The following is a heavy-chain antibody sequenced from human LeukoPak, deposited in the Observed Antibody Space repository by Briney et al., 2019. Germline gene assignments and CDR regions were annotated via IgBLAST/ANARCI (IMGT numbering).Heavy chain of an antibody. CDR1: GFIVSSNY. CDR2: VYSGGAT. J-gene: IGHJ4*02. Sequence: PGGSLRLSCAASGFIVSSNYMSWVRQAPGKGLEWVSVVYSGGATHYGNSVQGRFTISRDNSKNTLYLQMNNLRAEDTAVYYCARGVSSGSNVDPFDFWGQGTPVIVSS. D-gene: IGHD3-22*01. CDR3: ARGVSSGSNVDPFDF. V-gene: IGHV3-53*01.